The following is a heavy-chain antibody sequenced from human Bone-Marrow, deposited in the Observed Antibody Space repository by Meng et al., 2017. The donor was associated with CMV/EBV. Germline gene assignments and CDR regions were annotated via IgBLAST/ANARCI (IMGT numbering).Heavy chain of an antibody. CDR1: GFTFSSYW. J-gene: IGHJ6*02. D-gene: IGHD3-3*01. Sequence: GESLKISCAASGFTFSSYWMSWVRQAPGKGLEWVANIKQDGSEKYYVDSVKGRFTISRDNAKNSLYLQMNSLRAEDTAVCYCARARVYRDTIFGVVIIGETYYYGMDVWGQGTTVTVSS. CDR2: IKQDGSEK. V-gene: IGHV3-7*01. CDR3: ARARVYRDTIFGVVIIGETYYYGMDV.